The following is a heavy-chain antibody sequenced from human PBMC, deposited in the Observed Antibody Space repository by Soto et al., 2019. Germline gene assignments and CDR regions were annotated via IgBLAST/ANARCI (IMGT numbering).Heavy chain of an antibody. Sequence: PGGSRRLSCAASGFTFSTYGMHWVRQAPGKGLEWVAVIWDDGSNKYYADSVKGRFTISRDNSKNTLYLQMNSLRAEDTAVYYCARDGVSSPEYTRNYGTYFDYWGQAALVTVSS. J-gene: IGHJ4*02. CDR3: ARDGVSSPEYTRNYGTYFDY. CDR1: GFTFSTYG. D-gene: IGHD1-7*01. CDR2: IWDDGSNK. V-gene: IGHV3-33*01.